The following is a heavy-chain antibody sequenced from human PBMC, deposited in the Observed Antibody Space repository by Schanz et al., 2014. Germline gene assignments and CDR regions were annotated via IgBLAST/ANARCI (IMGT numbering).Heavy chain of an antibody. CDR2: INPNSGAT. V-gene: IGHV1-2*06. D-gene: IGHD2-8*02. Sequence: QVPLVQSGAEVKKPGASVKVSCQASGYTFTGYYMHWVRQAPGQGLEWMGQINPNSGATIYAQNFQGRVTMTRDTPISTAYMELSRLRSDDTAVYYCARGLVRYFAYWGQGTLVTVSS. CDR1: GYTFTGYY. J-gene: IGHJ4*02. CDR3: ARGLVRYFAY.